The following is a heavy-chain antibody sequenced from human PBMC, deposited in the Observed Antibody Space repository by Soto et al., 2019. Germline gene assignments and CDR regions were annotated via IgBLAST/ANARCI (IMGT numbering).Heavy chain of an antibody. CDR2: IIPILGKT. D-gene: IGHD3-22*01. J-gene: IGHJ3*02. V-gene: IGHV1-69*02. Sequence: SVKVSCKASGGTFSSYTISWVRQAPGQGLEWMGRIIPILGKTNYAQKFQGRVTMTEDKSTDTAYMELSSLRSEDTAVYYCASYKMGDGYYDSSGFMGAFDIWGQGTMVTVSS. CDR1: GGTFSSYT. CDR3: ASYKMGDGYYDSSGFMGAFDI.